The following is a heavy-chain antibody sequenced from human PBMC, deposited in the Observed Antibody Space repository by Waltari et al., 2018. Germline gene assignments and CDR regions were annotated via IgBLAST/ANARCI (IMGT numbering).Heavy chain of an antibody. CDR3: AKGLYDYGAY. CDR2: IRYDETNE. Sequence: QVQLVESGGGVVQPGGSLRLSCAASGFAFSDFNMHWVRQAPGKGLEWVAFIRYDETNEYYVDSVKGRFTISRDNSKNTLYLQMNSLRAEDTAVYFCAKGLYDYGAYWGRGTLVTVSS. D-gene: IGHD2-2*02. V-gene: IGHV3-30*02. CDR1: GFAFSDFN. J-gene: IGHJ4*02.